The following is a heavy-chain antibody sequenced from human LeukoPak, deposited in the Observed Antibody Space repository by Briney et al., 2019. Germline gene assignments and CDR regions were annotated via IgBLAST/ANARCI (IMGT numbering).Heavy chain of an antibody. D-gene: IGHD3-9*01. CDR2: ISYDGSNQ. V-gene: IGHV3-30*04. CDR1: GFTFSSYA. CDR3: ARAEGYDILTGYPPPNNWFDP. Sequence: GRSLRLSCAASGFTFSSYAMHRVRQAPGKGLKWVAVISYDGSNQYYADSVKGRFTISRDNSKNTLYLQMNSLRPEDTAVYYCARAEGYDILTGYPPPNNWFDPWGQGTLVTVSS. J-gene: IGHJ5*02.